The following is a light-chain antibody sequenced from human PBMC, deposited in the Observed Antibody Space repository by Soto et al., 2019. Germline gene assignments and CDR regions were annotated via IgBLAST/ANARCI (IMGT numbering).Light chain of an antibody. CDR2: DVS. J-gene: IGKJ4*01. V-gene: IGKV3-11*01. CDR1: QSVGTS. CDR3: HQHSNWPLT. Sequence: EIGLTQSAGTLPLSPGERATLYCRASQSVGTSLAWYQQKPGQAPSLLISDVSNRATGIPARFSGSGSRTDFTLTISSLEPEDFAVYYCHQHSNWPLTFGGGTKV.